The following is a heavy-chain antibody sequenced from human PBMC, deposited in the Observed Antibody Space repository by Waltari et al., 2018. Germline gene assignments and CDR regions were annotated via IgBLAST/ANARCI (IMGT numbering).Heavy chain of an antibody. V-gene: IGHV3-72*01. CDR3: ARVNGYYDSSGSLDY. CDR1: GFTFLDHY. D-gene: IGHD3-22*01. J-gene: IGHJ4*02. Sequence: VQLVESGGGLVQPGGSLRLSCAASGFTFLDHYLDWVRPDSGEGLEWVGRTRNKANSYTTEYAASVKGRFTISRDDSKNSLYLQMNSLKTEDTAVYYCARVNGYYDSSGSLDYWGQGTLVTVSS. CDR2: TRNKANSYTT.